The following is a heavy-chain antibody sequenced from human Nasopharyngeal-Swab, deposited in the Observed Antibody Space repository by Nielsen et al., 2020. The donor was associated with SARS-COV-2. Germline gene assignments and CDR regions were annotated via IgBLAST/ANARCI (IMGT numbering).Heavy chain of an antibody. J-gene: IGHJ6*03. CDR3: AKVHVPAAISCYMDV. D-gene: IGHD2-2*01. CDR1: GFTFSSYG. CDR2: ISYDGSNK. Sequence: GGSLRLSCAASGFTFSSYGMHWVRQAPGKGLVWVAVISYDGSNKYYADSVKGRFTISRDNSKNTLYLQMNSLRAEDTAVYYCAKVHVPAAISCYMDVWGKGTTVTVSS. V-gene: IGHV3-30*18.